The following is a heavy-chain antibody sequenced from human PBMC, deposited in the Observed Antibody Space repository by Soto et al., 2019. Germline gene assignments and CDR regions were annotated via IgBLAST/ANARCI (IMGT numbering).Heavy chain of an antibody. CDR2: IYYSGST. CDR1: GGSISSGGYY. CDR3: ARGVVRGRYFGS. D-gene: IGHD3-10*01. J-gene: IGHJ4*02. V-gene: IGHV4-31*03. Sequence: QVQLQESGPGLVKPSQTLSLTCTVSGGSISSGGYYWSWIRQHPGKGLEWIGYIYYSGSTYYNPSLQGRITISVDTSKNQFSLKLSSVTAADTAVYYCARGVVRGRYFGSLGQGTLVTVSS.